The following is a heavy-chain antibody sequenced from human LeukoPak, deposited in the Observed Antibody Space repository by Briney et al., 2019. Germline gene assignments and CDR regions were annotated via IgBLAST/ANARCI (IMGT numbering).Heavy chain of an antibody. J-gene: IGHJ3*02. CDR1: GFIFNNYA. D-gene: IGHD6-13*01. Sequence: GGSLRLSCAASGFIFNNYAMHWVRQAPGKGLEWVSTTGGSGITTFYADSVKGRFTISRDNSKNAVFLQVNSLRAEDMAIYYCARGASSWEYTTFDIWGQGTIVTVSS. CDR3: ARGASSWEYTTFDI. CDR2: TGGSGITT. V-gene: IGHV3-23*01.